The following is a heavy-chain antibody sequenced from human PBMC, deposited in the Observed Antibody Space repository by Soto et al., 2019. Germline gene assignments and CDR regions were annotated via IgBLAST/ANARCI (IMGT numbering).Heavy chain of an antibody. CDR2: IYYSGST. J-gene: IGHJ4*02. V-gene: IGHV4-31*03. CDR1: GGSINSGAYY. Sequence: PSETLSLTCTVSGGSINSGAYYWSWIRQHPGKGLEWIGYIYYSGSTKYNPSLKSRVTISVDTSKNQFSLKLNSVTAADTAVYYCAREGRMATFDYWGQGALVTSPQ. D-gene: IGHD5-12*01. CDR3: AREGRMATFDY.